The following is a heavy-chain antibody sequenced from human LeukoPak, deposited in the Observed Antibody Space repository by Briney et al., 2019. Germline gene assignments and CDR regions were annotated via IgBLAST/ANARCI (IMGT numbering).Heavy chain of an antibody. CDR1: GGSISSYY. D-gene: IGHD3-10*01. V-gene: IGHV4-59*01. Sequence: SETLSLTCTVSGGSISSYYWSWIRQPPGKGLEWIGYIYYSGSTNYNPSLKSRVTISVDTSKNQFSLKLSSVTAADTAVYYCARGGYYGSGNDFRFDPWGQGTLVTVSS. CDR2: IYYSGST. J-gene: IGHJ5*02. CDR3: ARGGYYGSGNDFRFDP.